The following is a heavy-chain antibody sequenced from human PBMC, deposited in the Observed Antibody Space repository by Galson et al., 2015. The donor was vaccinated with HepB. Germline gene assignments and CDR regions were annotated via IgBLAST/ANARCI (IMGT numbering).Heavy chain of an antibody. CDR3: ARVPEYCSGTSCYLGAFDI. D-gene: IGHD2-2*01. J-gene: IGHJ3*02. CDR2: TYYRSKWYN. CDR1: GDSVSSNSAA. V-gene: IGHV6-1*01. Sequence: CAISGDSVSSNSAAWNWIRQSPSRGLEWLGRTYYRSKWYNDHAVSVKSRISIDPDTSENQFSLQLNSVTPEDTAVYYCARVPEYCSGTSCYLGAFDIWGQGTMVTVSS.